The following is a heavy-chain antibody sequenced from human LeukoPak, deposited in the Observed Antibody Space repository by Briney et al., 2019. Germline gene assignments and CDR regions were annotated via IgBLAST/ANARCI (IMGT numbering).Heavy chain of an antibody. D-gene: IGHD6-19*01. CDR3: ARGRVAVAGTLGIAYYYYGMDV. V-gene: IGHV3-48*04. CDR1: GFTFSSYA. Sequence: PGGSLRLSCAASGFTFSSYAMSWVRQAPGKGLEWVSYISSSGSTIYYADSVKGRFTISRDNAKNSLYLQMNSLRAEDTAVYYCARGRVAVAGTLGIAYYYYGMDVWGQGTTVTVSS. J-gene: IGHJ6*02. CDR2: ISSSGSTI.